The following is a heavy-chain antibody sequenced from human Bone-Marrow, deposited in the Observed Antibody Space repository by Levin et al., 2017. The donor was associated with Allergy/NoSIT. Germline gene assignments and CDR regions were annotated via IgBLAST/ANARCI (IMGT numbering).Heavy chain of an antibody. CDR2: FRSKFDGETA. D-gene: IGHD1-26*01. CDR1: GFTFNRAW. Sequence: GESLKISCAASGFTFNRAWMQWVRQAAGKGLEWVGRFRSKFDGETADYAAPVKGRFTISRDDSTNTLYLQVNSLRTEDTDVYYCTTDHPLISLDYYVSRTWGQGALVTVS. CDR3: TTDHPLISLDYYVSRT. V-gene: IGHV3-15*07. J-gene: IGHJ4*02.